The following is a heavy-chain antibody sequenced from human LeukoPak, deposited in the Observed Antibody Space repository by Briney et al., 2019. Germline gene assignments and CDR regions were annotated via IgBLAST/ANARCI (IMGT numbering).Heavy chain of an antibody. D-gene: IGHD3-3*01. CDR3: ARGGFLEWLLFHRKPDNWFDP. CDR1: GGSISSYY. CDR2: IYYSGST. J-gene: IGHJ5*02. Sequence: SETLSLTCTVSGGSISSYYWSWIRQPPGKGLEWIGYIYYSGSTNYNPSLKSQVTISVEPSKNQFSLKLGPVTAADTALYSCARGGFLEWLLFHRKPDNWFDPWGQGTLVTVSS. V-gene: IGHV4-59*01.